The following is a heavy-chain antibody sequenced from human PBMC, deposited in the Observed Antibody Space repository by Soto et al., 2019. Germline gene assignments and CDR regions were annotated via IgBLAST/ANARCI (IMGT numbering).Heavy chain of an antibody. J-gene: IGHJ4*02. D-gene: IGHD2-15*01. Sequence: SETLSLTCTVSGDSVSSYSWSWIRQPPGKGLQWIGNFHYNTNTKYNPSLKSRVTISEDTSKNQFSLKVISVTAADTAVYYCARVGYLGRSIPSIDYWGEGTVVTVSS. CDR1: GDSVSSYS. CDR2: FHYNTNT. V-gene: IGHV4-59*02. CDR3: ARVGYLGRSIPSIDY.